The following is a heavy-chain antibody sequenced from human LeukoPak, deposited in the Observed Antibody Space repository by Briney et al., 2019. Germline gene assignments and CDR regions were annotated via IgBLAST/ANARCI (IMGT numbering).Heavy chain of an antibody. CDR2: IWYDGTNK. Sequence: GGSLILSCAASGFTFSSCGMHWVRQAPGKGLEWVAVIWYDGTNKYYADSVKGRFTISRDNSKNTLYLQMSSLRAEDTAVYYCVKDGPGSYFGRYDYWGQGTLVTVSS. D-gene: IGHD3-10*01. CDR1: GFTFSSCG. J-gene: IGHJ4*02. CDR3: VKDGPGSYFGRYDY. V-gene: IGHV3-30*02.